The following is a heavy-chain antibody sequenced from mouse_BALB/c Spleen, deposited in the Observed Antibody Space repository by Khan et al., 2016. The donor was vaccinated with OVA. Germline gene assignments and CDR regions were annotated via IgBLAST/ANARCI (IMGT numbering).Heavy chain of an antibody. J-gene: IGHJ4*01. Sequence: VELVESGPGLVAPSQSLSITCTVSGFSLTGYGVNWVRQPPGKGLEWLGMIWGDGDSDYNSALKSRLNLSKDNSKSQVFLTMNSLQTDDTARYYCARAYYGNYREAMDYWGHGTSVTVSS. CDR2: IWGDGDS. CDR1: GFSLTGYG. V-gene: IGHV2-6-7*01. D-gene: IGHD2-10*01. CDR3: ARAYYGNYREAMDY.